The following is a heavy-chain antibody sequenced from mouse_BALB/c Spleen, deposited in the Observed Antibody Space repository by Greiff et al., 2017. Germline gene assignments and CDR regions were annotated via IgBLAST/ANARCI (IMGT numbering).Heavy chain of an antibody. CDR1: GYTFTSYW. CDR3: ARKPNYGNYVGFAY. CDR2: INPSNGRT. D-gene: IGHD2-1*01. J-gene: IGHJ3*01. V-gene: IGHV1S81*02. Sequence: QVQLQQPGAELVKPGASVKLSCKASGYTFTSYWMHWVKQRPGQGLEWIGEINPSNGRTNYNEKFKSKATLTVDKSSSTAYMQLSSLTSEDSAVYYCARKPNYGNYVGFAYWGQGTLVTVSA.